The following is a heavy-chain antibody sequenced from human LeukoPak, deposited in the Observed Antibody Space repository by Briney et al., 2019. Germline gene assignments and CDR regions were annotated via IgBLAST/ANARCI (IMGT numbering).Heavy chain of an antibody. V-gene: IGHV4-4*07. Sequence: PSETLSLTCTVSGGSTSSFYWSWIRQPAGKGLEWIGRIYTSGSTNYNPSLKSRVTMSVDTSKNQFSLKLSSVTAADTAVYYCARAYEAHYYYYYMDVWGKGTTVTVSS. J-gene: IGHJ6*03. D-gene: IGHD5-12*01. CDR1: GGSTSSFY. CDR2: IYTSGST. CDR3: ARAYEAHYYYYYMDV.